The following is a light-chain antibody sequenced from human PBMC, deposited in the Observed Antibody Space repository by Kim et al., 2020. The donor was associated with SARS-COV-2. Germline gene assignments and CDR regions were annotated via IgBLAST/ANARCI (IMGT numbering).Light chain of an antibody. CDR1: SGHSSYA. V-gene: IGLV4-69*01. CDR2: LNSDGSH. Sequence: VQLTCTLSSGHSSYAIAWHQQQPEKGPRYLMKLNSDGSHSKGDGIPDRFSGSSSGAERYLTISSLQSEDEADYYCQTWGTGILVVFGGGTQLTVL. CDR3: QTWGTGILVV. J-gene: IGLJ2*01.